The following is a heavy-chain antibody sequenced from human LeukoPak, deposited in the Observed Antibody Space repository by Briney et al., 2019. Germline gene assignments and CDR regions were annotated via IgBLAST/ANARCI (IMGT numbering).Heavy chain of an antibody. J-gene: IGHJ4*02. CDR3: ARLRVSGSYLYYFDY. CDR1: NGSISSYH. CDR2: ILTSGTT. Sequence: ASETLSLTCTVSNGSISSYHWSWVRQPPGKGLEWIGYILTSGTTNYNPSLKSRLTISVDTSKNHFTLKLSSVTAADTAVYYCARLRVSGSYLYYFDYWGQGTLVTVSS. D-gene: IGHD1-26*01. V-gene: IGHV4-4*09.